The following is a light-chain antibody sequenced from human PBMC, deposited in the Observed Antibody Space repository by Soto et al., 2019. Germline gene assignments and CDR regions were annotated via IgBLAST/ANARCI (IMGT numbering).Light chain of an antibody. CDR3: QQDGSSPLT. J-gene: IGKJ5*01. V-gene: IGKV3-20*01. CDR2: GTS. Sequence: EIVLTQSPGTLSLSPGESATLSCRASQRVSTSYFAWYQQKPGQAPRLLIYGTSNRATGFPDRFSGSGSGTDFTLTISRLEPEDFAVYYCQQDGSSPLTFGQGTRLEI. CDR1: QRVSTSY.